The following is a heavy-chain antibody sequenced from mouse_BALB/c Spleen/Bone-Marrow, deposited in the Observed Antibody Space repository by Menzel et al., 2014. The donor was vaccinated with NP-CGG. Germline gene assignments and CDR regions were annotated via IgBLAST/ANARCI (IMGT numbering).Heavy chain of an antibody. D-gene: IGHD4-1*01. CDR2: IRNKANGYTT. J-gene: IGHJ4*01. CDR3: ASLLTFYAMDY. Sequence: EVHLVESGGGLVQPGGSLRLSRATSGFTFTDYFMTWVRQPPGKALEWLGFIRNKANGYTTDYSASVKGRFTISRDNPQSVLYPQMNTLRAEDSATYYCASLLTFYAMDYWGQGTSVTVSS. V-gene: IGHV7-3*02. CDR1: GFTFTDYF.